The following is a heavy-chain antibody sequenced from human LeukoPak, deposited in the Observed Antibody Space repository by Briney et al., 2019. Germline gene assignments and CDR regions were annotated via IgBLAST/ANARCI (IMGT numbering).Heavy chain of an antibody. D-gene: IGHD2-2*01. J-gene: IGHJ6*03. CDR1: GGSISSGGYS. CDR2: IYYSGST. V-gene: IGHV4-30-2*03. CDR3: ARRGSTSFPYYYYYMDV. Sequence: SETLSLTCAVSGGSISSGGYSWSWIRQPPGKGLEWIGYIYYSGSTYYNPSLKSRVTISVDTSKNQFSLKLSSVTAADTAVYYCARRGSTSFPYYYYYMDVWGKGTTVTISS.